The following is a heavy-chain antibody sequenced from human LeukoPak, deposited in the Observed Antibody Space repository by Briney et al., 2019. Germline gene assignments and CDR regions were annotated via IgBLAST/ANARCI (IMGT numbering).Heavy chain of an antibody. CDR1: GFVFSTYA. CDR3: VSAPSHDTSGLSDY. J-gene: IGHJ4*02. V-gene: IGHV3-30*04. CDR2: ISYDGRNK. D-gene: IGHD3-22*01. Sequence: GRSLRLSCAASGFVFSTYAMHWVRQAPGKGLEWVAVISYDGRNKYYADSVKGRFTISRDNSKNTLYLQMISLKTEDTAVYYCVSAPSHDTSGLSDYWGQGTLVTVSS.